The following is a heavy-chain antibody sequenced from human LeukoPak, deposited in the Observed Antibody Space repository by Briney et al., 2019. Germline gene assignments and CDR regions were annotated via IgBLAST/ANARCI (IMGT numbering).Heavy chain of an antibody. J-gene: IGHJ5*02. CDR3: AKDCGWLHFCS. D-gene: IGHD5-24*01. CDR1: GFTFSSYA. V-gene: IGHV3-23*01. Sequence: GSLRLSCAVSGFTFSSYAMNWVRQAPGKGLEWVSAISGSGGSTYYAESVKGRFTISRDNSKNTLYLQINTLRAEDTAIYYCAKDCGWLHFCSWGQGTLVTVSS. CDR2: ISGSGGST.